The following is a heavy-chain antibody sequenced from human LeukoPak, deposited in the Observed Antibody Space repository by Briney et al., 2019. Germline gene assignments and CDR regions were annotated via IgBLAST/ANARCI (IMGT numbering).Heavy chain of an antibody. J-gene: IGHJ5*02. CDR2: IYTSGST. Sequence: SETLSLTCTVSGGSISSYCWSWIRQPAGKGLEWIGRIYTSGSTNYNPSLKSRVTMSVDTSKNQFSLKLSSVTAADTAVYYCARLVSAMVATNWFDPWGQGTLVTVSS. CDR3: ARLVSAMVATNWFDP. V-gene: IGHV4-4*07. D-gene: IGHD5-18*01. CDR1: GGSISSYC.